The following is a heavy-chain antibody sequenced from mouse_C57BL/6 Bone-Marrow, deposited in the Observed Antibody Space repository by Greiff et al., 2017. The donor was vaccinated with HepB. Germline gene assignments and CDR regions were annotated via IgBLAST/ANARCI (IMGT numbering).Heavy chain of an antibody. J-gene: IGHJ3*01. D-gene: IGHD2-5*01. Sequence: VKLMESGGDLVKPGGSLKLSCAASGFTFSSYGMSWVRQTPDKRLEWVATISSGGSYTYYPDSVKGRFTISRDNAKNTLYLQMSSLKSEDTAMYYCASSYYSNYVFAYWGQGTLVTVSA. CDR1: GFTFSSYG. V-gene: IGHV5-6*01. CDR3: ASSYYSNYVFAY. CDR2: ISSGGSYT.